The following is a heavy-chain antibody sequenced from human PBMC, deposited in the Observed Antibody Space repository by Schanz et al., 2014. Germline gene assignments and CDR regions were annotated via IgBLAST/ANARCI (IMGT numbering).Heavy chain of an antibody. CDR1: EFTFSTDA. V-gene: IGHV3-23*01. CDR2: ISASGGDT. D-gene: IGHD1-26*01. J-gene: IGHJ4*02. Sequence: DVHLLESGGGLVQPGGSLRLSCAASEFTFSTDAMSWVRQAPGKGLEWLSVISASGGDTYYADSVKGRFTMSRDNAKNSVFLQMNSLRAEDTAVYYCARDHTTESYYSAGPPIDYWGQGTLLTVSS. CDR3: ARDHTTESYYSAGPPIDY.